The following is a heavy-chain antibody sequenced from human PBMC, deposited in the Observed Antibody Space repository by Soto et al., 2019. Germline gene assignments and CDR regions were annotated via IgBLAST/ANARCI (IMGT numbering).Heavy chain of an antibody. J-gene: IGHJ4*02. CDR1: GFTFTSYW. V-gene: IGHV3-7*01. CDR3: TREGQPAGCDF. Sequence: SLRLSCAASGFTFTSYWMSWVRQAPGKGLEWVANINYGGNKKNFADSVKGRFTISRDNAQESVLLQMSNLRAEDTAVYYCTREGQPAGCDFWGQGTLVTVSS. D-gene: IGHD5-18*01. CDR2: INYGGNKK.